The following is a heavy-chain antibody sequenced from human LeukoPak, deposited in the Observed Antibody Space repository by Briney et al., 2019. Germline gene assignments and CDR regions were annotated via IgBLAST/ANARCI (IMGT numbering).Heavy chain of an antibody. V-gene: IGHV4-4*09. CDR2: IYTSGST. D-gene: IGHD2-2*01. J-gene: IGHJ4*02. CDR1: GGSISSYY. CDR3: ARGRPHCRSTSCYHSTFDY. Sequence: PSETLSLTCTVSGGSISSYYWSWIRQPPGKGLGWIGYIYTSGSTNYNPSLKSRVTISVDTSKNQFSLKLSSVTAADTTVYYCARGRPHCRSTSCYHSTFDYWGQGTLVTVSS.